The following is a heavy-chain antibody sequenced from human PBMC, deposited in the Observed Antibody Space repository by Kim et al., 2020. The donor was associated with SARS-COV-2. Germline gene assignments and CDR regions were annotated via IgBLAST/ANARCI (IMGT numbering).Heavy chain of an antibody. CDR3: ARHFPQWSYTGIDY. V-gene: IGHV4-39*01. Sequence: NPSLKRRVTISVDTSKNQFSLKLSSVTAADTAVYYCARHFPQWSYTGIDYWGQGTLVTVSS. D-gene: IGHD2-2*02. J-gene: IGHJ4*02.